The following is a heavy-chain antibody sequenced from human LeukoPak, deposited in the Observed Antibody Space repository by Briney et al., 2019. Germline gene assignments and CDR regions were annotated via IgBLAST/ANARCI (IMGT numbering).Heavy chain of an antibody. CDR2: IRRKVHGGTV. CDR1: GFIFGDYA. Sequence: GGSLRLSCTASGFIFGDYAMNWFRQAPGRGLEWIGFIRRKVHGGTVDYAASVKGRFTISRDDSKSIAYLQMTSLKTEDTAVYYCAKGHGYWGRGTSVTVSS. V-gene: IGHV3-49*03. CDR3: AKGHGY. J-gene: IGHJ4*02.